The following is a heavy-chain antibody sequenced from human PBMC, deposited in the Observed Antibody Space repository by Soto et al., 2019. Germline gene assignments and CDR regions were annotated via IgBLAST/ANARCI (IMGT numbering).Heavy chain of an antibody. CDR2: ISYDGSNK. D-gene: IGHD2-2*01. CDR1: GFTFRSYG. J-gene: IGHJ4*02. CDR3: AKTVGFCSGTTCYALMDY. Sequence: PGVSLRLSCAASGFTFRSYGMHWVRQAPGKGLEWVAVISYDGSNKYYVDSVKGRFTISRDNSKNTLYLQMNSLRAEDTAVYYCAKTVGFCSGTTCYALMDYWGQGPLVTVPQ. V-gene: IGHV3-30*18.